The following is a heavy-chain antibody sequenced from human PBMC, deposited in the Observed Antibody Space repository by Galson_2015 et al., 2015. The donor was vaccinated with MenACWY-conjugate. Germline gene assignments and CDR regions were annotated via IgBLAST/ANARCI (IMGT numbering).Heavy chain of an antibody. Sequence: QSGAEVKKPGESLTISCPGSGYIFSTYWIAWVRQMPGKGLEWMGMIYPGDTYIRNNPSFEGQVTMSVDKSISTAYLRWSSLKASDTAMYYCTRQLIANFRDAFDFWGQGTMVTVSS. J-gene: IGHJ3*01. D-gene: IGHD2-21*01. V-gene: IGHV5-51*01. CDR3: TRQLIANFRDAFDF. CDR2: IYPGDTYI. CDR1: GYIFSTYW.